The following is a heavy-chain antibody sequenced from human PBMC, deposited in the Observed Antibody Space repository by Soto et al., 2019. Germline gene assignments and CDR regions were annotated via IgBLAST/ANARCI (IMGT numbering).Heavy chain of an antibody. CDR3: ASTKYDSSAYYYWYLVL. Sequence: QVELVQSGAEVKKPGSSVKVSCQASEDTFRNYAISWVRQAPGQGLQWMGGSIPIFGTANYAQRFQGRVTITADTSANTVYLELSSLRSEDTAVYYCASTKYDSSAYYYWYLVLWGRGTLVTVSS. CDR1: EDTFRNYA. D-gene: IGHD3-22*01. CDR2: SIPIFGTA. V-gene: IGHV1-69*06. J-gene: IGHJ2*01.